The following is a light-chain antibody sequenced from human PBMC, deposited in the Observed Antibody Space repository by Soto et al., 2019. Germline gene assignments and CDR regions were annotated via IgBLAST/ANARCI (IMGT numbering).Light chain of an antibody. CDR2: EAS. Sequence: DIQVIQAPSTPFASVGGRVPVTCRASQSINNWLAWYQLKPGKAPKLLIYEASSLESGVPSRFSGSGSGTEFTLTISSLQPDDFATYYCQQYNSYSFGQGTKVDIK. J-gene: IGKJ1*01. V-gene: IGKV1-5*01. CDR1: QSINNW. CDR3: QQYNSYS.